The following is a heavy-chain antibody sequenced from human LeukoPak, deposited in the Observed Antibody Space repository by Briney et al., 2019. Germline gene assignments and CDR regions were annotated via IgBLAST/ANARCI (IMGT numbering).Heavy chain of an antibody. V-gene: IGHV4-34*01. CDR3: ARTDFWSGYYTYYFDY. D-gene: IGHD3-3*01. CDR1: GGSFSGYY. J-gene: IGHJ4*02. CDR2: INHSGST. Sequence: SETLSLTCAVYGGSFSGYYWSWIRQPPGKGLEWIGEINHSGSTNYNPSLKSRVTISVDTSKNQFSLKLSSVTAADTAVYYCARTDFWSGYYTYYFDYWGQGTLVTVSS.